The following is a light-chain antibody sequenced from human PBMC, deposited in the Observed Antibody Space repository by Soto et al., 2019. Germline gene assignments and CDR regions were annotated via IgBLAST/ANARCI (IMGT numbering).Light chain of an antibody. J-gene: IGKJ1*01. Sequence: IQMTQSPSSLSASLGYRVTITCRASQGIRNFLAWYQQKPGKVPKLLVYGASSLETGVPSRFSGSGSGTEFTLTISSLQPDDFATYYCQHYNSYGTFGQGTKVDIK. CDR3: QHYNSYGT. V-gene: IGKV1-13*02. CDR1: QGIRNF. CDR2: GAS.